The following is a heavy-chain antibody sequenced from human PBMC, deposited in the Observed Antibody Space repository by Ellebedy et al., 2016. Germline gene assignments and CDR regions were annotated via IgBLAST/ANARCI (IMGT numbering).Heavy chain of an antibody. V-gene: IGHV3-21*01. J-gene: IGHJ5*02. CDR2: IVFSGTAT. D-gene: IGHD3-3*01. CDR1: GFTFSVAG. Sequence: GESLKISXAASGFTFSVAGMTWVRQAPGKGLEWVATIVFSGTATYYSDSVKGRFIISRDNAKNSLFLQMNSLRVEDTAVYYCARDGSEWSRDLWGQGTLVTVSS. CDR3: ARDGSEWSRDL.